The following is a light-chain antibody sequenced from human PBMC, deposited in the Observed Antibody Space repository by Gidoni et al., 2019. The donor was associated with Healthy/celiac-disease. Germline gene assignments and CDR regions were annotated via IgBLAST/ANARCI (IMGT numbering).Light chain of an antibody. Sequence: QSVLTQPPSVSEAPRQRVTISCSGSSSNIGNNAVNWYQQLPGKAPKLLIYYDDLLPSGVSDRFPGSKSGTSASLAIRGLQSEDEADYYCAAWDDSLNGLLFGGGPKLPFL. CDR1: SSNIGNNA. V-gene: IGLV1-36*01. J-gene: IGLJ2*01. CDR2: YDD. CDR3: AAWDDSLNGLL.